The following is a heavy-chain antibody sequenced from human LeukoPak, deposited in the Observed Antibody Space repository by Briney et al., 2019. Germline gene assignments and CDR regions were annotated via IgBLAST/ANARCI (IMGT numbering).Heavy chain of an antibody. CDR1: GGSISSSFYY. V-gene: IGHV4-34*01. D-gene: IGHD5-12*01. Sequence: PSETLSLTCTVSGGSISSSFYYWSWIRQPPGKGLEWIGEINHSGSTNYNPSLKSRVTISVDTSKNQFSLKLSSVTAADTAVYYCASGRYSGYDYRAFDIWGQGTMVTVSS. CDR2: INHSGST. J-gene: IGHJ3*02. CDR3: ASGRYSGYDYRAFDI.